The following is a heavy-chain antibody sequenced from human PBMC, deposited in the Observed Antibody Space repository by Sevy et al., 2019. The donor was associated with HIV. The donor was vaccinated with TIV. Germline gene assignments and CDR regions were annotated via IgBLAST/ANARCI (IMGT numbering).Heavy chain of an antibody. J-gene: IGHJ6*02. Sequence: ASVKVSCKASGYTFTSYGISWVRQAPGQGLEWMGWISAYNGNTNYAQKLQGRVTMTIDTSTSTAYMELRSLRSDDTAVYYCARAPIVVVPAAKGVYGMDVWGQGTTVTVSS. CDR2: ISAYNGNT. CDR1: GYTFTSYG. CDR3: ARAPIVVVPAAKGVYGMDV. V-gene: IGHV1-18*01. D-gene: IGHD2-2*01.